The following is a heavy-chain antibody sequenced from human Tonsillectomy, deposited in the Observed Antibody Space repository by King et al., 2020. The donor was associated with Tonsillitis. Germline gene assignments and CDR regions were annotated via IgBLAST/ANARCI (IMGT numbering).Heavy chain of an antibody. V-gene: IGHV3-23*04. CDR2: ISGSGGSK. CDR3: AKAEGIAVAGSYYYGMDV. J-gene: IGHJ6*02. Sequence: VQLVESGGGLVQPGGSLRLSCAASGFTFSSYAMSWVRQAPGKGLEWVSAISGSGGSKYYADSVKGRFTISRDNSKNTLYLQMNSLRAEDTAVYYCAKAEGIAVAGSYYYGMDVWGQGTTVTVSS. CDR1: GFTFSSYA. D-gene: IGHD6-19*01.